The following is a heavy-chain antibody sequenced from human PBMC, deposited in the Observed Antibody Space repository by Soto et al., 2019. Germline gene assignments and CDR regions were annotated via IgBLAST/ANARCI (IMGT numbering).Heavy chain of an antibody. J-gene: IGHJ6*02. D-gene: IGHD3-16*01. CDR3: AKDLYGQETYTYYCGMDV. V-gene: IGHV3-30*18. Sequence: PGGSLRLSCAASGFTFSRFGMHWVRQAPGKGLEWVAVISYDGSNRFYADSVKGRFTISRDNSKNTLYLQMNSLRPEDTAVYYCAKDLYGQETYTYYCGMDVWGQGTTVTVSS. CDR1: GFTFSRFG. CDR2: ISYDGSNR.